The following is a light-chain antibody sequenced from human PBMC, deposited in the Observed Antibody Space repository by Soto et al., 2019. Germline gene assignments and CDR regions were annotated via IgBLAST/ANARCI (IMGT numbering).Light chain of an antibody. V-gene: IGKV3D-15*01. CDR3: QQDYNSLT. CDR1: ETVRSN. CDR2: AAS. J-gene: IGKJ4*01. Sequence: RVMTQSPDTLSVSPGERATLSCRASETVRSNLAWYQQKPGQAPRLLIYAASTRATGIPARFSGSGSGTDFTLTISSLQPEDFAVYYCQQDYNSLTFGGGTKVDIK.